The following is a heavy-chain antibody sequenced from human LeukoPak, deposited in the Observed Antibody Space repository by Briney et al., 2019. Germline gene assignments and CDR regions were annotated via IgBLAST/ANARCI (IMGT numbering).Heavy chain of an antibody. V-gene: IGHV3-7*03. D-gene: IGHD3-16*01. J-gene: IGHJ6*02. CDR3: ARGGGLDV. CDR1: GFTFNTYT. Sequence: GGSLRLSCAASGFTFNTYTMNWVRQAPGKGLEWVASINHNGNVNYYVDSVKGRFTISRDNAKNSLYLQMSNLRAEDTAVYFCARGGGLDVWGQGATVTVSS. CDR2: INHNGNVN.